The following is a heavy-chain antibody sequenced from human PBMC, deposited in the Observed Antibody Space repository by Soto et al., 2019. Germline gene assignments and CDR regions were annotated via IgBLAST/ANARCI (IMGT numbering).Heavy chain of an antibody. CDR2: IYYSGST. Sequence: SETLSLTCPVSGGSISSYYWSWIRQPPGKGLEWIGYIYYSGSTNYNPSLKSRVTISVDTSKNQFSLKLSSVTAADTAVYYCARGGGSSFFFSGPGSYAHYYYYYGMKVGGQGTRVTVSS. CDR1: GGSISSYY. D-gene: IGHD3-10*01. V-gene: IGHV4-59*01. J-gene: IGHJ6*02. CDR3: ARGGGSSFFFSGPGSYAHYYYYYGMKV.